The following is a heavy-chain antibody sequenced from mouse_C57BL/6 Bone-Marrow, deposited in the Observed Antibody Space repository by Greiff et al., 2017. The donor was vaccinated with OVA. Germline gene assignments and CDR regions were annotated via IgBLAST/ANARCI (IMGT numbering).Heavy chain of an antibody. CDR2: IDPSDSYT. V-gene: IGHV1-50*01. CDR1: GYTFTSYW. J-gene: IGHJ3*01. CDR3: ARNGNYGFAY. Sequence: QVQLQQPGAELVKPGASEKLSCKASGYTFTSYWMQWVKQRPGQGLEWIGEIDPSDSYTNYNQKFKGKATLTVDTSSSTAYMQLSSLTSEDSAVYYCARNGNYGFAYWGQGTLVTVSA. D-gene: IGHD2-1*01.